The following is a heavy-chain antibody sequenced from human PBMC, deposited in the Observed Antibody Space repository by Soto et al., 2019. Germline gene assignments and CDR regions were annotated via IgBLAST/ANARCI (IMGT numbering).Heavy chain of an antibody. V-gene: IGHV3-73*01. CDR2: IRTKLNNYAT. CDR1: GFTFSGSA. J-gene: IGHJ4*02. Sequence: EVQMVESGGGLVQPGGSLKVSCAASGFTFSGSAMHCVRQASGKGLEWVGRIRTKLNNYATEYVASVKGRFTISRDDSENTAYLQMNTLRIEDTAVYYCTFLRGREFGDYGWGGYFDYWGQGAMVTVAS. CDR3: TFLRGREFGDYGWGGYFDY. D-gene: IGHD4-17*01.